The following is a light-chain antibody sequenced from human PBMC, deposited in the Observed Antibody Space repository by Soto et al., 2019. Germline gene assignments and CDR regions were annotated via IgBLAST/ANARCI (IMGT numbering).Light chain of an antibody. CDR1: QDISDV. CDR3: QQFYDLPIT. V-gene: IGKV1-33*01. J-gene: IGKJ5*01. CDR2: DAS. Sequence: DIQMTQSPSALSASVGGRVTLTCPARQDISDVLNWYQQQPGKAPKVLIYDASKLQTGVPSRFSGRGSGKDFTFTLSSLHPDDCGTYDCQQFYDLPITFGQGTRLEIK.